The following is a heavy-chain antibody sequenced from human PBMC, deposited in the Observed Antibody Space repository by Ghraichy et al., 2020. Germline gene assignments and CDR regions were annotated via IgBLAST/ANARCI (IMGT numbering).Heavy chain of an antibody. CDR3: AKGSIAVAGPDFDY. J-gene: IGHJ4*02. CDR1: GFTFSSFA. CDR2: ISGSGGST. V-gene: IGHV3-23*01. D-gene: IGHD6-19*01. Sequence: LSLTCAASGFTFSSFAMTWVRQAPGKGLEWVSGISGSGGSTYYADSVRGRSTISRDNSRNTLYLRMNNLRAEDTALYYCAKGSIAVAGPDFDYWGQGTLVTVSS.